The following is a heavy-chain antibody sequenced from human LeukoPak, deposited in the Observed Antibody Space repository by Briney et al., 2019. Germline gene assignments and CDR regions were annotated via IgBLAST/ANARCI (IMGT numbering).Heavy chain of an antibody. CDR1: GFTFSDYT. Sequence: PGGSLRPSCATSGFTFSDYTMNWVRQPPGKRLEWLSSISSRGSVIYYADSVKGRFTISRDNANNSLYLQMNSLRADDTAVYYCARDLGARGYWGRGILVTVSS. CDR2: ISSRGSVI. CDR3: ARDLGARGY. D-gene: IGHD3-16*01. J-gene: IGHJ4*02. V-gene: IGHV3-21*01.